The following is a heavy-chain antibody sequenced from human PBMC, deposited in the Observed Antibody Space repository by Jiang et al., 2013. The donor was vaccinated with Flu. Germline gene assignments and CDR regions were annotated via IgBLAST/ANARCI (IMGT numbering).Heavy chain of an antibody. Sequence: SCTGSGSTFGDYAMSWFRQAPGKGLEWVGFIRSNAYGGTTEYAASVKGTFTISRDDSKSIAYLQMNSLKTEDTAIYYCSVEMTAGRRGKFYYGMDVWGQGTTVTVSS. V-gene: IGHV3-49*03. CDR3: SVEMTAGRRGKFYYGMDV. J-gene: IGHJ6*02. D-gene: IGHD2-21*02. CDR2: IRSNAYGGTT. CDR1: GSTFGDYA.